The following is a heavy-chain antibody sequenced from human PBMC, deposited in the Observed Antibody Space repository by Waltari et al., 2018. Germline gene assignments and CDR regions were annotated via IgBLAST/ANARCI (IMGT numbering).Heavy chain of an antibody. J-gene: IGHJ3*02. Sequence: QVQLVQSGAEVKKPGASVKVSSKVSGYTLTELSMHWVRQAPGKGLEWMGGFDPEDGETIYAQKFQRRVTMTEDTSTDTAYMELSSLRSEDTAVYYCATARYLVPAASGAFDIWGQWTMVTVSS. CDR1: GYTLTELS. CDR3: ATARYLVPAASGAFDI. V-gene: IGHV1-24*01. D-gene: IGHD2-2*01. CDR2: FDPEDGET.